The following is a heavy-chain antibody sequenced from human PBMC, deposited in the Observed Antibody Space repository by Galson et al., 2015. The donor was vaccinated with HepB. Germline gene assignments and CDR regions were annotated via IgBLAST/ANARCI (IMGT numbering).Heavy chain of an antibody. CDR1: GFTFSNYG. Sequence: SLRLSCAASGFTFSNYGIHWVRQAPGKGLEWVAVIWYDGSYKFYGDSVKGRFTISRDNSQNTLLLEMHSLRVEDTAVYYCVRDRWKINAFVLWGQGTLVTASS. CDR3: VRDRWKINAFVL. J-gene: IGHJ3*01. CDR2: IWYDGSYK. D-gene: IGHD4-23*01. V-gene: IGHV3-33*01.